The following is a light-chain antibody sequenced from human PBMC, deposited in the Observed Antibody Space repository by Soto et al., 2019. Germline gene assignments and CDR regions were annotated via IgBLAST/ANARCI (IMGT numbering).Light chain of an antibody. V-gene: IGKV1-17*01. J-gene: IGKJ1*01. CDR2: VAS. CDR3: LQYSTYPVT. Sequence: DIQMTQSPSSLSASVGDRVTITCRASQGIGNALGWFQQIPGNAPKRLIYVASILQSGVPSRCSGGGSGTEFTLTISSLHPEDFATYYCLQYSTYPVTFGQGTKVEIK. CDR1: QGIGNA.